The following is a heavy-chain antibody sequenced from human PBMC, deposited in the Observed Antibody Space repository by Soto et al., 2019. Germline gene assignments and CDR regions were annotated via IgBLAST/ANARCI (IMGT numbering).Heavy chain of an antibody. J-gene: IGHJ4*02. CDR1: GGSISSGGYS. CDR2: IYHSVST. CDR3: AGVPDY. V-gene: IGHV4-30-2*01. Sequence: QLQLQESGSGLVKPSQTLSLTCAVSGGSISSGGYSWSWIRQPPGQGLEWIAYIYHSVSTYYNPSLKCRVTISVDRSKNQFSLKMSSVTAADTAVYYCAGVPDYWGQGTLVTVSS.